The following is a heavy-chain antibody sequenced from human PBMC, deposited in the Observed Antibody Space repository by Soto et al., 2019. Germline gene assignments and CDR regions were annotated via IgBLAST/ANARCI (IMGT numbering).Heavy chain of an antibody. CDR1: GGSFSGYY. V-gene: IGHV4-34*01. J-gene: IGHJ4*02. Sequence: SETLSLTCAVYGGSFSGYYWSWIRQPPGKGLEWIGEINHSGSTNYNPSLKSRVTISVDTSKNQFSLKLSSVTAADTAVYYCARLPQPRSGAAAGRVCYWGQGTLVTVSS. D-gene: IGHD6-13*01. CDR3: ARLPQPRSGAAAGRVCY. CDR2: INHSGST.